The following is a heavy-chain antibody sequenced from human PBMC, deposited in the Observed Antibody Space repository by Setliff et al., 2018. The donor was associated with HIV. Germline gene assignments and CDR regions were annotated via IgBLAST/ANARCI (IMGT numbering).Heavy chain of an antibody. CDR3: ARQGGYNSPLMVYAAFDV. CDR1: GGSITSYY. V-gene: IGHV4-59*08. Sequence: SETLSLTCTVSGGSITSYYWNWIRQSPGKGLEWIGYIFDSGTTKYNPSVTSRVTISVDASKNQFFLQLISVTAADTAVYYCARQGGYNSPLMVYAAFDVWGQGTMVTVSS. D-gene: IGHD3-10*01. CDR2: IFDSGTT. J-gene: IGHJ3*01.